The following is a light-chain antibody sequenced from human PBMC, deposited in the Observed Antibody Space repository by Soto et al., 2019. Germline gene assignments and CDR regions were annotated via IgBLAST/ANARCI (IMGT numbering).Light chain of an antibody. J-gene: IGKJ4*01. Sequence: EIVMTQSPATLSVSPGERATLSCRASQSVSNNLAWYQQKPGQAPRVLIYFASTRATGIPARFSGSGSGTAFTLTISSLQSEDFAVYYCQQYNEWPLTFGGGTKVETK. CDR1: QSVSNN. V-gene: IGKV3-15*01. CDR2: FAS. CDR3: QQYNEWPLT.